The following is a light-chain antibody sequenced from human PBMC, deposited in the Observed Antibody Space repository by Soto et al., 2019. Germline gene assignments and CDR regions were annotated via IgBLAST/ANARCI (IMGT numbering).Light chain of an antibody. J-gene: IGLJ1*01. CDR1: SSDVGGYNY. CDR2: DVS. CDR3: SSYTSSSTLLYV. V-gene: IGLV2-14*01. Sequence: QSALTQPAPVSGSPGQPITISCTGTSSDVGGYNYVSWYQQHPGKAPKLMIYDVSNRPSGVSNRFSGSKSGNTASLTISGLQAEDEADYYCSSYTSSSTLLYVFGTGTKVTVL.